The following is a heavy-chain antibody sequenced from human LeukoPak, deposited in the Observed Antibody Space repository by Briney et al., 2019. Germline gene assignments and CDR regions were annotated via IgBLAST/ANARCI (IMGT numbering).Heavy chain of an antibody. Sequence: SVNVSCKASGGTFISYAISWVRQAPGQGLEGMGGIIPIFGTANYAQKFQGRVTITSDESTSTAYMELSSLRSEHTAVYYCVRGGYYGSGSYYALDYWGQGTLVTVSS. CDR2: IIPIFGTA. D-gene: IGHD3-10*01. J-gene: IGHJ4*02. CDR1: GGTFISYA. CDR3: VRGGYYGSGSYYALDY. V-gene: IGHV1-69*13.